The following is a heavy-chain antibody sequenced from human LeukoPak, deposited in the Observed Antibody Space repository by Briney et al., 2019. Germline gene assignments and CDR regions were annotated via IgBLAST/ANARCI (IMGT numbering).Heavy chain of an antibody. J-gene: IGHJ4*02. Sequence: SETLSLTCTVSGGSISSSSYYWGWIRQPPGKGLEWIGSIYYSGSTYYNPSLKSRVTISVDTSKNQFSLKLSSVTAADTAVYYCARVSGYDWESSFDYWGQGTLVTVSS. CDR2: IYYSGST. CDR3: ARVSGYDWESSFDY. V-gene: IGHV4-39*07. D-gene: IGHD5-12*01. CDR1: GGSISSSSYY.